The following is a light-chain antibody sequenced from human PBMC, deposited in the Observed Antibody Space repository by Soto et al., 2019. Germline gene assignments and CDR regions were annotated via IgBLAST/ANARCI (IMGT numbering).Light chain of an antibody. Sequence: QAVVTQEPSLTVSPGGTVTLTCGSSTGAVTSGHYPYWFQQKPGQAPRTLIYDTNNKQSWTPARFSGSLLGGKAALTLSGAQPEDEADYYCLLSYSGARAGVFGGGTQLTVL. V-gene: IGLV7-46*01. CDR2: DTN. CDR1: TGAVTSGHY. J-gene: IGLJ3*02. CDR3: LLSYSGARAGV.